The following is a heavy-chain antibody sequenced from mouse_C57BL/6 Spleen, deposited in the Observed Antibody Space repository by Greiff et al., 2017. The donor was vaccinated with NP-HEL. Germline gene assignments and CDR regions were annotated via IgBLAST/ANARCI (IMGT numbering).Heavy chain of an antibody. J-gene: IGHJ3*01. D-gene: IGHD2-5*01. Sequence: DVKLVESGGGLVKPGGSLKLSCAASGFTFSSYAMSWVRQTPEKRLEWVATISDGGSYTYYPDNVKGRFTISRDNAKNNLYLQMSHLKSEDTAMYYCARAPSSNSWFAYWGQGTLVTVSA. CDR3: ARAPSSNSWFAY. V-gene: IGHV5-4*03. CDR1: GFTFSSYA. CDR2: ISDGGSYT.